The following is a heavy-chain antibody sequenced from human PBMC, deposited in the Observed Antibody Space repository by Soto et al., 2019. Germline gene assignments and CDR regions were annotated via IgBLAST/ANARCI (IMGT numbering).Heavy chain of an antibody. CDR2: IIPILGIA. V-gene: IGHV1-69*02. Sequence: SVKVSCKASGGTFSSYTISWVRQAPGQGLEWMGRIIPILGIANYAQKFQGRVTITADKSTSTAYMELSSLRSEDTAVYYCASPHYGSGSFHDAFDIWGQGTMVTVSS. J-gene: IGHJ3*02. CDR3: ASPHYGSGSFHDAFDI. CDR1: GGTFSSYT. D-gene: IGHD3-10*01.